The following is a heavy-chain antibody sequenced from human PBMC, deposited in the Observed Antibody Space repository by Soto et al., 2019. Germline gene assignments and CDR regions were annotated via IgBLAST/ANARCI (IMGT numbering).Heavy chain of an antibody. D-gene: IGHD5-18*01. CDR3: ARPDTALGQLNY. Sequence: TGGSLRLSCAASGFTFNSYPMHWVRQAPGKGLEYVSAISSNGGSTDYANSVKGRFTISRDNSKNTLYLQMGSLRAEDMAVYYCARPDTALGQLNYWGQGTVVTVS. CDR2: ISSNGGST. CDR1: GFTFNSYP. V-gene: IGHV3-64*01. J-gene: IGHJ4*02.